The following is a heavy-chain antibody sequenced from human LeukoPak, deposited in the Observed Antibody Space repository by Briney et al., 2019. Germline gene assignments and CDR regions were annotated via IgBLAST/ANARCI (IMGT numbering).Heavy chain of an antibody. CDR2: IRYDGSNK. D-gene: IGHD4-11*01. J-gene: IGHJ5*02. V-gene: IGHV3-30*02. CDR1: GFTFSSYG. Sequence: GGSLKLSCAASGFTFSSYGMHWVRQAPGKGLEWVAFIRYDGSNKYYADSVKGRFTISRDNSKNTLYLQMNSLRAEDTAVYYCAEDSRPYSNYGHWFDPWGQGTLVTVSS. CDR3: AEDSRPYSNYGHWFDP.